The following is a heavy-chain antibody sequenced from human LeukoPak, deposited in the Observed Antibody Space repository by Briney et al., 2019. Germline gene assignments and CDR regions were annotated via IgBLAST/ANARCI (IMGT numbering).Heavy chain of an antibody. D-gene: IGHD6-13*01. CDR2: IKPNSGAT. J-gene: IGHJ4*02. V-gene: IGHV1-2*02. CDR3: ARGTTQCSSSAFDY. CDR1: GYTFTDHY. Sequence: ASVKVSCKASGYTFTDHYMHWVRQAPGQGLEGMAWIKPNSGATNYAQKFQGRLTMTWDTSISTAYMELSRLRFDDTAVYYCARGTTQCSSSAFDYWGQGSLVTVSS.